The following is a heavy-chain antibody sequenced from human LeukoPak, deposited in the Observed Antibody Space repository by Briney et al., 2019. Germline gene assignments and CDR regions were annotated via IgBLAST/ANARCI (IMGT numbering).Heavy chain of an antibody. D-gene: IGHD6-19*01. CDR2: IYYSGTT. V-gene: IGHV4-59*01. J-gene: IGHJ4*02. CDR3: ARVSSRGWTDFDY. CDR1: GGSISSYN. Sequence: SSETLSLTCTVSGGSISSYNWSWIRQPPGKGLEWIGYIYYSGTTYYNPSLKSRVTISVDTSKNQFSLKLNSVTAADTAVYYCARVSSRGWTDFDYWGQGTLVTVSS.